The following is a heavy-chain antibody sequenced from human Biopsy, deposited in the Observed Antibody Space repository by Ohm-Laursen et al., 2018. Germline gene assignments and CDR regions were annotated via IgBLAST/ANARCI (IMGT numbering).Heavy chain of an antibody. Sequence: GSLRLSCSAPGFTVSTTYMSWVRQAPGKGLEWVSIIYLDGNTYYTDSVKGRFTISRDNSKNALYLQMNSLRPADMAKYYCVRGRAYWGQGTLVTVSS. CDR3: VRGRAY. CDR1: GFTVSTTY. J-gene: IGHJ4*02. V-gene: IGHV3-53*01. CDR2: IYLDGNT.